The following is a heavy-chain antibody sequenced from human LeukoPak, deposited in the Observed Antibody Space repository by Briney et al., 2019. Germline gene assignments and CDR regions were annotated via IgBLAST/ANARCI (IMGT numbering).Heavy chain of an antibody. D-gene: IGHD6-19*01. CDR2: INSDGSST. CDR1: GFTFRSYW. CDR3: ARDSYDGSGWYGLYYYYGMDV. V-gene: IGHV3-74*01. Sequence: GGSLRLSCAASGFTFRSYWMHWVRQAPGKGLVWVSRINSDGSSTNYADSVKGRFTISRDNAKNTLYLQMNSLRAEDTAVYYCARDSYDGSGWYGLYYYYGMDVWGQGTTVTVSS. J-gene: IGHJ6*02.